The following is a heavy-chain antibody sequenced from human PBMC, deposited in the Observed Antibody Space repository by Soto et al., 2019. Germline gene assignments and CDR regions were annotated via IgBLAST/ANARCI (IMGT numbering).Heavy chain of an antibody. D-gene: IGHD6-13*01. CDR2: INPNSGGT. CDR3: ARRLGIAAAGTGVGWFDP. Sequence: ASVKVSCKASGYTFTGYYMHWVRQAPGQGLEWMGWINPNSGGTNYAQKFQGWVTMTRDTSISTAYMELSRLRSDDTAVYYCARRLGIAAAGTGVGWFDPWGQGTLVTVSS. V-gene: IGHV1-2*04. CDR1: GYTFTGYY. J-gene: IGHJ5*02.